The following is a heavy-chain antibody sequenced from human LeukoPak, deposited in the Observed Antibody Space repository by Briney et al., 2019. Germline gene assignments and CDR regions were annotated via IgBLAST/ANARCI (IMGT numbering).Heavy chain of an antibody. CDR1: GGSISSEDYF. D-gene: IGHD2-2*01. V-gene: IGHV4-31*03. CDR2: IYSRGRT. CDR3: ARMPLY. Sequence: TSETLSLTCTVSGGSISSEDYFWSWIRPHPGRGLEWIGYIYSRGRTYYNPSLKSRVSMSVDTSRNQFSLKLTSVTAADTAVYYCARMPLYWGQGTLVIVPS. J-gene: IGHJ4*02.